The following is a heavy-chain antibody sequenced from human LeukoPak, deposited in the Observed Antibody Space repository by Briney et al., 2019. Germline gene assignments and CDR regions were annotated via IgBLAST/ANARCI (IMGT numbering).Heavy chain of an antibody. V-gene: IGHV3-74*01. CDR2: INSGGSST. D-gene: IGHD3-22*01. CDR3: ASGGTYYYDSSGDDWFDP. Sequence: SGGSLRLSCAASGFTFSSYWMHWVRQAPGKGLVWVSRINSGGSSTSYADSVKGRFTISRDNDKHTLYLQMNSLRGEDRAVYYCASGGTYYYDSSGDDWFDPWGQGTLVTVSS. CDR1: GFTFSSYW. J-gene: IGHJ5*02.